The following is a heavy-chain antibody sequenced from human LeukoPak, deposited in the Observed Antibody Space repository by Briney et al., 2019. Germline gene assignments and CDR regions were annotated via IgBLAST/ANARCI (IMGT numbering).Heavy chain of an antibody. Sequence: SETLSLTCTVSGGSISSSGYYWGWIRQPPGKGLEWIGSIYYSGSTYYNPSLKSRVTISVDTSKNQFSLKLSSVTAADTAVYYCARLEAAMGVFDYWGQGTLVTVSS. D-gene: IGHD5-18*01. CDR3: ARLEAAMGVFDY. J-gene: IGHJ4*02. V-gene: IGHV4-39*01. CDR2: IYYSGST. CDR1: GGSISSSGYY.